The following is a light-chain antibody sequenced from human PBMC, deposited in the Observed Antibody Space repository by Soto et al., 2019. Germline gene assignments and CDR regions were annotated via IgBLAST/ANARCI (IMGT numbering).Light chain of an antibody. CDR1: QGISSY. V-gene: IGKV1-9*01. CDR2: AAS. CDR3: QQVYVYPST. Sequence: DIQMTQSPSTLSASTGDRVTITCRASQGISSYLGWYQQKPGKAPNLLIYAASTLQSGVPSRFSGGGSGTGFTLTISSLQPEDFATYYCQQVYVYPSTFGGGTKVDIK. J-gene: IGKJ4*01.